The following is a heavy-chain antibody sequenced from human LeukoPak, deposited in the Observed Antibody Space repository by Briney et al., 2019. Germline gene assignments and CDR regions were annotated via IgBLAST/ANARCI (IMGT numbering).Heavy chain of an antibody. Sequence: PGGSLRLSCAASGFTISDYWMSWVRQAPGKGLEWVANIKEDGSEKNYVDSAKGRFTISRDNAKNSLYLQMNSLRAEETAVYYCARDLGGPWNYWGQGTLVTVSS. CDR1: GFTISDYW. CDR3: ARDLGGPWNY. V-gene: IGHV3-7*01. J-gene: IGHJ4*02. D-gene: IGHD3-3*01. CDR2: IKEDGSEK.